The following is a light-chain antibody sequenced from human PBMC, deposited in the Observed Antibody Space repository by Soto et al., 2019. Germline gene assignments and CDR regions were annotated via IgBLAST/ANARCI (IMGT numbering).Light chain of an antibody. V-gene: IGLV2-14*01. Sequence: QSALTQPASVSGSPGQSITISCTGTIGDIGSYNRVSWYQQHPGKAPKLIIYEVTDWPSGVSNRFSGSKSGNTASLTISGLQAEDEAEYYCSSYTNINTRACVFGTGTKVTVL. CDR3: SSYTNINTRACV. CDR2: EVT. J-gene: IGLJ1*01. CDR1: IGDIGSYNR.